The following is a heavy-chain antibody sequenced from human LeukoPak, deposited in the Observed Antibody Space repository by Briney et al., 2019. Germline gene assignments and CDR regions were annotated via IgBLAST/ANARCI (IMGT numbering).Heavy chain of an antibody. Sequence: SETLSLTCTVSGGSISSSSYYWGWIRQPPGKGLEWIGSIYYSGSTYYNPSLKSRVTISVDTSKNQFSLKLSSVTAADTAVYYCAREDGFYAFWGQGTLVTVSS. CDR3: AREDGFYAF. D-gene: IGHD5/OR15-5a*01. J-gene: IGHJ4*02. V-gene: IGHV4-39*07. CDR1: GGSISSSSYY. CDR2: IYYSGST.